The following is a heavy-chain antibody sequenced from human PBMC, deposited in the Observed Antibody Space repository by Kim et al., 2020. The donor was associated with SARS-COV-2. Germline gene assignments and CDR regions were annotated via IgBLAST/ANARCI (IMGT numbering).Heavy chain of an antibody. J-gene: IGHJ4*02. CDR1: GYTFTSYA. Sequence: GASVKVSCKASGYTFTSYAMHWVRQAPGQRLEWMGWINAGNGNTKYSQKFQGRVTITRDTSASTAYMELSSLRSEDTAVYYCAREMVRGHIRDYWGQGTLVTVSS. V-gene: IGHV1-3*01. CDR2: INAGNGNT. D-gene: IGHD3-10*01. CDR3: AREMVRGHIRDY.